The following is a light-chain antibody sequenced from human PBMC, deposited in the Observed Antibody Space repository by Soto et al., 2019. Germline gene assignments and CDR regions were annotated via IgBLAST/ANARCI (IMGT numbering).Light chain of an antibody. Sequence: QSALTQPASVSGSPGQSITISCTGTSSDVGSYNYVSWHQQHPGQAPKLMIYQVTNRAAAVPDRFSASKSGNTASLTISGLQAGDEADYYCSSYRSSSTYVFGTGTKLTV. CDR3: SSYRSSSTYV. V-gene: IGLV2-14*01. CDR2: QVT. J-gene: IGLJ1*01. CDR1: SSDVGSYNY.